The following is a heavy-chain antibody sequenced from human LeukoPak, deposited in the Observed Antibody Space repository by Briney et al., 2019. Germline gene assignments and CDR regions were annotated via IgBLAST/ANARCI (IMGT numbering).Heavy chain of an antibody. V-gene: IGHV1-46*01. CDR3: ARVDDFWSGYYQPYYFDY. CDR2: INPSGGST. Sequence: ASVKDSCKASGYTFTSYYMHWVRQAPGQGLEWMGIINPSGGSTSYAQKFQGRVTMTRDTSISTAYMELSRLRSDDTAVYYCARVDDFWSGYYQPYYFDYWGQGTLVTVSS. D-gene: IGHD3-3*01. J-gene: IGHJ4*02. CDR1: GYTFTSYY.